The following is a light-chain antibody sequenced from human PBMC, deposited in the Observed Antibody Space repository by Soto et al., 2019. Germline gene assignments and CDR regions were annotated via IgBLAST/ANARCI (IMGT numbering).Light chain of an antibody. CDR1: SSDVGSYNL. J-gene: IGLJ1*01. V-gene: IGLV2-14*02. Sequence: QSALTQPASVSGSPGQSITISCTGTSSDVGSYNLVSWYQQHPGKAPKLMIYEGTTRPSGVPDRFSGSKSGTSASLAITGLQAEDEGDYYCQSYDSTLSARYVFGTGTKLTVL. CDR2: EGT. CDR3: QSYDSTLSARYV.